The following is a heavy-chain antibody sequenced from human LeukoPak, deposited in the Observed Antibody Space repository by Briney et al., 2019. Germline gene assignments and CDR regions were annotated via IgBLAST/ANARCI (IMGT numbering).Heavy chain of an antibody. J-gene: IGHJ3*02. CDR3: AKDRAFLLAGTHAFDI. Sequence: GGSLRLSCAASGFTFSSYAMSWVRQAPGKGLEWVSAISGSGGSTYYADSVKGRFTISRDNSKNTLYLQMNSLRAEDTAVYYCAKDRAFLLAGTHAFDIWAKGQWSPSLQ. CDR1: GFTFSSYA. CDR2: ISGSGGST. D-gene: IGHD6-19*01. V-gene: IGHV3-23*01.